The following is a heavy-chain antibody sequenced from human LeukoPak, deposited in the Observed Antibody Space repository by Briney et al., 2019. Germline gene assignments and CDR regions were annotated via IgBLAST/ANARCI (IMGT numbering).Heavy chain of an antibody. CDR3: ARGLHGDYGYFDY. CDR2: VIPMFATA. V-gene: IGHV1-69*13. CDR1: GGTFSCYS. Sequence: SVTVSCKASGGTFSCYSFGWARQAPGQGLEWMGGVIPMFATANYAPKFQERVTITADESTSTAYMELRSLRSEDTAVYHCARGLHGDYGYFDYWGQGTLVTVSS. J-gene: IGHJ4*02. D-gene: IGHD4-17*01.